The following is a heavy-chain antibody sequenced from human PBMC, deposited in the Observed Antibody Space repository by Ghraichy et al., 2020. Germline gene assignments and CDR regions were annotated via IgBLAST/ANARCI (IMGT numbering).Heavy chain of an antibody. J-gene: IGHJ4*02. CDR3: ARNYYDSSGYNDY. Sequence: SVKVSCKASGGTFSSYAISWVRQAPGQGLEWMGGIIPIFGTANYAQKFQGRVTITADKSTSTAYMELSSLRSEDTAVYYCARNYYDSSGYNDYWGQGTLVTVSS. CDR1: GGTFSSYA. CDR2: IIPIFGTA. D-gene: IGHD3-22*01. V-gene: IGHV1-69*06.